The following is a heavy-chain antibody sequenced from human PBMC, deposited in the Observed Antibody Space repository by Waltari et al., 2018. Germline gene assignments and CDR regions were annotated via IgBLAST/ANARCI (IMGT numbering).Heavy chain of an antibody. CDR1: GGTFSSYA. Sequence: QVQLVQSGAEVKKPGSSVKVSCTASGGTFSSYAISWVRQAPGQGLEWMGGIIPIFGTANYAQKFQGRVTITADESTSTAYMELSSLRSEDTAVYYCARADLYYDSSGYLNEYFQHWGQGTLVTVSS. J-gene: IGHJ1*01. CDR2: IIPIFGTA. CDR3: ARADLYYDSSGYLNEYFQH. D-gene: IGHD3-22*01. V-gene: IGHV1-69*12.